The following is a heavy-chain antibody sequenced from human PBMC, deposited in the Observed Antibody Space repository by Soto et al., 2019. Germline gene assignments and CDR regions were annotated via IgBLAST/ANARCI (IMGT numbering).Heavy chain of an antibody. V-gene: IGHV3-53*01. CDR1: GFTISSNY. CDR2: IYSGGNT. Sequence: EVQLLESGGGLIQPGGSLRLSCAASGFTISSNYMSWVRQAPGKGLEWVSVIYSGGNTYYADSVRGRFSISRDNSKNTVYLQMNSLRVEDTAVYYCARGRYGYNFLYAPTWGQGTLVTVSS. D-gene: IGHD5-12*01. CDR3: ARGRYGYNFLYAPT. J-gene: IGHJ4*02.